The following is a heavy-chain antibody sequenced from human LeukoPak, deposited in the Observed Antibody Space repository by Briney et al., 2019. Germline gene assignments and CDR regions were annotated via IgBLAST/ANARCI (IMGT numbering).Heavy chain of an antibody. D-gene: IGHD3-22*01. Sequence: GGSLRLSCAASGFTFSSYWMSWVRQAPGKGLEWVANIKEDGSEKNYVGSVKGRFTISRDNSKNTLYLQMNSLRAEDTAVYYCARRGSSGYSLPADYWGQGTLVTVSS. V-gene: IGHV3-7*01. J-gene: IGHJ4*02. CDR1: GFTFSSYW. CDR2: IKEDGSEK. CDR3: ARRGSSGYSLPADY.